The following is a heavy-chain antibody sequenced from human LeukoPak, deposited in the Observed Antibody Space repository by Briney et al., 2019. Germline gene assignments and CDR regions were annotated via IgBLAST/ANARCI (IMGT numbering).Heavy chain of an antibody. CDR2: IYYSGST. CDR3: ATGYSTYYYYYAMDV. V-gene: IGHV4-59*01. CDR1: GASISSYY. J-gene: IGHJ6*04. D-gene: IGHD1-26*01. Sequence: SENLSLTCTVSGASISSYYWSWIRQPPGKGLEWIGYIYYSGSTNYNPSLKSRVTISLDTSKTQFSLKLSSVTAAGTAVYYCATGYSTYYYYYAMDVWGKGTTVTVSS.